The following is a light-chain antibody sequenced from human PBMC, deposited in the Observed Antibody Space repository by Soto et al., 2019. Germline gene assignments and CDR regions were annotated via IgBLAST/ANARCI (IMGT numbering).Light chain of an antibody. J-gene: IGKJ1*01. Sequence: DVVVTQSPLALPVTLGQPASISCRSTQSLVDSDGNTYLTWLQQRPGQSPRRLIYKVSNRDSGVPDRFSGSGSGTDFTLKISGVEAEDVGVYYCLQGTHWPWTLGQGTRWKSN. CDR1: QSLVDSDGNTY. CDR3: LQGTHWPWT. V-gene: IGKV2-30*01. CDR2: KVS.